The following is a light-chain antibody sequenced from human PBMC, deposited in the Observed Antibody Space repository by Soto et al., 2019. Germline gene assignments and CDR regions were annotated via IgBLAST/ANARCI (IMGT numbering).Light chain of an antibody. Sequence: DIVMTQSPDSLAVFLGEGATINCKSSQSVFYSSNNNNFLAWYQQKPGQPPKLLIYWAFFRASGVPDRFSGSGSGTDFTLTISSLQAEDVALYYCQQYYNTPLTFGQGTRLEIK. J-gene: IGKJ5*01. V-gene: IGKV4-1*01. CDR1: QSVFYSSNNNNF. CDR3: QQYYNTPLT. CDR2: WAF.